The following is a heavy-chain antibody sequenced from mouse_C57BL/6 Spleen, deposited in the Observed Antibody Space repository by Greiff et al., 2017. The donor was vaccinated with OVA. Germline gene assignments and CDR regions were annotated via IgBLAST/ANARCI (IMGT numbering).Heavy chain of an antibody. J-gene: IGHJ4*01. CDR2: INPNNGGT. Sequence: VQLQQSGPELVKPGASVKISGKASGYTFTDYYMNWVKQSHGKSLEWIGDINPNNGGTSYNQKFKGKATLTVDKSSSTAYMELRSLTSEDSAVYYCARGWLLPDAMDYWGQGTSVTVSS. D-gene: IGHD2-3*01. CDR1: GYTFTDYY. V-gene: IGHV1-26*01. CDR3: ARGWLLPDAMDY.